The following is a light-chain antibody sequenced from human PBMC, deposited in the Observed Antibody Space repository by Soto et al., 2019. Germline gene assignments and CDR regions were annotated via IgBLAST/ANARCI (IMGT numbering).Light chain of an antibody. J-gene: IGLJ1*01. V-gene: IGLV1-47*02. CDR1: DSNIGSNS. Sequence: QSLLTQPPSASGTSGQVVTIACSGGDSNIGSNSVYWYQHLPRMAPKLLIHYNNQRPSGVPDRFSGSRSGTSASLAIVGLRSEDEAVYYCAAWDASLSACVFGNGTKVTVL. CDR3: AAWDASLSACV. CDR2: YNN.